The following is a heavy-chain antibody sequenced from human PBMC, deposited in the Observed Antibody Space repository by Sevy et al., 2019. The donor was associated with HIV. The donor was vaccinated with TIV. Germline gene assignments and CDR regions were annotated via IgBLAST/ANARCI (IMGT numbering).Heavy chain of an antibody. V-gene: IGHV1-18*01. CDR1: GYTFASYG. Sequence: ASVKVSCKASGYTFASYGITWVRQAPGQGLEWMGWISNFNSNRKSAQKFQDRLTLTTDTSTSTAFMELTSLRTDDTAVYYCARGISVGATRGVWFDPWGQGTPVTVSS. CDR3: ARGISVGATRGVWFDP. J-gene: IGHJ5*02. CDR2: ISNFNSNR. D-gene: IGHD5-12*01.